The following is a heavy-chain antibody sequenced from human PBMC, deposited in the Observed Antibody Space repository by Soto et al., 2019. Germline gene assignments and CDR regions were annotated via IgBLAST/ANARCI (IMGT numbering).Heavy chain of an antibody. V-gene: IGHV3-21*01. CDR2: ISSNGNYI. J-gene: IGHJ4*02. CDR1: GFTFSDFA. D-gene: IGHD3-22*01. Sequence: PGGSLRLSCRASGFTFSDFAMSWVRQAPGKGLEWFSSISSNGNYIYYADSMKGRFTISRVNAEKSLYLQMNSLRGEDTAVYYCARGTHYYDSIGYSHFFDYWGQGTLVTVSS. CDR3: ARGTHYYDSIGYSHFFDY.